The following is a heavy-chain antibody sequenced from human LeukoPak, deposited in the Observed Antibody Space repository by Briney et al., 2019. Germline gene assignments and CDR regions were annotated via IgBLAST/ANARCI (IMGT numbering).Heavy chain of an antibody. CDR2: FDALDDET. D-gene: IGHD6-13*01. J-gene: IGHJ5*02. CDR1: GDTLPELS. V-gene: IGHV1-24*01. Sequence: GASVKVSCKVSGDTLPELSIHWVRQAPGKGLEWMGVFDALDDETIHAQKFQGRVTMIVDTSTNTAHMELSSLRSEDTAVYYCATAGIAEGWFDPWGQGTLVTVSS. CDR3: ATAGIAEGWFDP.